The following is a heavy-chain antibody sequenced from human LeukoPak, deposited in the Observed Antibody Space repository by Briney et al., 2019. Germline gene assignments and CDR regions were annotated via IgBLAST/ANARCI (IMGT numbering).Heavy chain of an antibody. V-gene: IGHV3-74*01. D-gene: IGHD3-10*01. CDR1: GFTFNRFW. CDR2: TNGDGRTT. CDR3: AKEKSRGALDY. J-gene: IGHJ4*02. Sequence: GGSLRLSCAASGFTFNRFWMHWVRQVPGRGLVWVSHTNGDGRTTDYADSVRGRFTISRDNAKNTLYLQMNSLTVEDTAVYYCAKEKSRGALDYWGQGTLVTVSS.